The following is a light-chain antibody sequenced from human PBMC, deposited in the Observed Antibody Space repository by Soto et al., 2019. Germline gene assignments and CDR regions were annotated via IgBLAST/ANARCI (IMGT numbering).Light chain of an antibody. CDR3: QQYGSSLIT. Sequence: EIVLTQSPGTLSLSPGERATLSCRASQSVSGSYLAWYQQKPGQAPRLLIYGASSRATGIPDRFSGSGSGTDFPLTISRLEPEDFAVYYCQQYGSSLITFGQGTRLEIK. V-gene: IGKV3-20*01. J-gene: IGKJ5*01. CDR1: QSVSGSY. CDR2: GAS.